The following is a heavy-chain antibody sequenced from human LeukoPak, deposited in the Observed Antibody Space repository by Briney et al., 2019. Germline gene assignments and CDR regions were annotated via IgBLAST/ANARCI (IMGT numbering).Heavy chain of an antibody. Sequence: SGGSLRLSCAASGFTVSSNYMSWVRQAPGKGLEWVSVIYSGGSTYYADSVKGRFTISRDNSKNTLYLQMISLRAEDTAVYFCAKSPIAAPRYNFMDVWGKGTMVIVSS. CDR2: IYSGGST. J-gene: IGHJ6*03. CDR1: GFTVSSNY. D-gene: IGHD6-13*01. V-gene: IGHV3-53*05. CDR3: AKSPIAAPRYNFMDV.